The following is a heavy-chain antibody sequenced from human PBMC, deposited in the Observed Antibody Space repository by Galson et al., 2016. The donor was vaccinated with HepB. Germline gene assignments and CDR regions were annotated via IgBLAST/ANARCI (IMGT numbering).Heavy chain of an antibody. CDR3: AKRPYSYGWHYGKDV. CDR1: GFSFSSYA. CDR2: ITSGGTT. Sequence: SLRLSCAASGFSFSSYAMSWVRQAPGKGLEWVSGITSGGTTYYADSVKGRFTISRANSKNILYLQMKSLRDEDTAVYYCAKRPYSYGWHYGKDVWGQGTTVTVSS. D-gene: IGHD5-18*01. J-gene: IGHJ6*02. V-gene: IGHV3-23*01.